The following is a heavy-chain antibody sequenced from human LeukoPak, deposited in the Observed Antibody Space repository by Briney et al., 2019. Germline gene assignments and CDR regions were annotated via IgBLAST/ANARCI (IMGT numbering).Heavy chain of an antibody. CDR2: ISAYNGDT. J-gene: IGHJ3*02. CDR3: ASRVGITMVRGGAFDI. D-gene: IGHD3-10*01. CDR1: GGTFSSYA. V-gene: IGHV1-18*01. Sequence: ASVKVSCKASGGTFSSYAISWVRQAPGQGLEWMGWISAYNGDTNYAQEFQGRVTMTTDTSTSTAYMELRSLRSDDTAVYFCASRVGITMVRGGAFDIWGQGTMVTVSS.